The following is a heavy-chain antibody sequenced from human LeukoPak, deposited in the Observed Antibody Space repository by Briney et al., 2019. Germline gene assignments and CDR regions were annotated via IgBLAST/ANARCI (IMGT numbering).Heavy chain of an antibody. CDR1: GGSFSGYY. CDR2: INHSGST. Sequence: SETLSLTCAVYGGSFSGYYWSWIRQPPGKGLEWIGEINHSGSTNYNPSLKSRVTISVDTSKNQFSLKLSSVTAADTAVYYCARGVVVEWFITGTTRGFDYWGQGTLVTVSS. CDR3: ARGVVVEWFITGTTRGFDY. D-gene: IGHD1-20*01. J-gene: IGHJ4*02. V-gene: IGHV4-34*01.